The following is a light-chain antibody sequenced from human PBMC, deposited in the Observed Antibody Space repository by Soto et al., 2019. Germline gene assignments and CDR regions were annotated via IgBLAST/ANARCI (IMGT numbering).Light chain of an antibody. CDR1: QSISSW. Sequence: DIQMTQSPSTLSASVGDRVTITCRARQSISSWLAWYQQKPGKAPKLLIYKASSLESGVPSRFSGSGSGTEFTLTISSLQPDDFATYYCQQYNSYSFFGQGTKLEIK. CDR2: KAS. V-gene: IGKV1-5*03. J-gene: IGKJ2*01. CDR3: QQYNSYSF.